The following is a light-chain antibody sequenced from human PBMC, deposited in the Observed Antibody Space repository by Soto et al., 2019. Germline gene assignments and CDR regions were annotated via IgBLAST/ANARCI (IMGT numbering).Light chain of an antibody. CDR1: QSVSSN. V-gene: IGKV3-20*01. CDR2: GAS. CDR3: QQYGSSPWT. Sequence: EIVMTQSPATLSVSPGERATLSCRASQSVSSNLAWYQQKPGQAPRLLIYGASSRATGITDRFSGSGSGTDFTLTISRLEPEDFAVYYCQQYGSSPWTFGQGTRWIS. J-gene: IGKJ1*01.